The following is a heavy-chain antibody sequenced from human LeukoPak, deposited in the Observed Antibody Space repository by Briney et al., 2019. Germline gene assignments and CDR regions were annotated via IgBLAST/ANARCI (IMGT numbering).Heavy chain of an antibody. CDR2: IKSKSDGGTT. CDR1: GFTFSSYS. Sequence: GGSLRLSCAASGFTFSSYSMNWVRQAPGQGLEWVGRIKSKSDGGTTDYAAPVKGRFTISRDDSKNTLFLQMNSLKTEDTAVYYCTTDRGLYDSSGYYYFATDIWGQGTMVTVSS. D-gene: IGHD3-22*01. CDR3: TTDRGLYDSSGYYYFATDI. V-gene: IGHV3-15*01. J-gene: IGHJ3*02.